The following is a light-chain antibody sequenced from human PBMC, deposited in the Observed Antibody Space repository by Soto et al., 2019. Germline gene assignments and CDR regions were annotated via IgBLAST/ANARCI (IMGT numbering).Light chain of an antibody. CDR2: EVS. Sequence: QSVLTQPASVSGSPGQSITISCTGTSSDVGAYNYVSWYQQHPGKAPKLMIYEVSNRPSGVSDRFSGSKSGNTASLTISGLQPEDEADYYCSSYTSSSTYVFGTGTKVTVL. J-gene: IGLJ1*01. CDR1: SSDVGAYNY. V-gene: IGLV2-14*01. CDR3: SSYTSSSTYV.